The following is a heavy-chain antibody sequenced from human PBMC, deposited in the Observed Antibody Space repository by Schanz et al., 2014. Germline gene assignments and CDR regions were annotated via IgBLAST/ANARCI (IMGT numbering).Heavy chain of an antibody. CDR1: GFTFSKYW. D-gene: IGHD4-17*01. J-gene: IGHJ4*02. CDR2: IKQHGNEK. V-gene: IGHV3-7*02. CDR3: ARPRFDYGEVDY. Sequence: VQLLQFGGGLVQPGGSLRLSCGGSGFTFSKYWMSWVRQAPGKGLEWVANIKQHGNEKYYVDSVKGRFTISRDNAKNTLYLQMNSLRAEDTAVYYCARPRFDYGEVDYWGQGTLVTVSS.